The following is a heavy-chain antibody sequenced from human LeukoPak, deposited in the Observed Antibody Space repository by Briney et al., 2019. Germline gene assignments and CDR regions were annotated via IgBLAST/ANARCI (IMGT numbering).Heavy chain of an antibody. Sequence: SETLSLTCTVSGGSISSSSYYWGWIRQPPGKGLEWIGSIYYSGSTYYNPSLKSRVTISVDTSKNQFSLKLSSVTAADTAVYYCARVGMRWLQYSLVAFDIRGQGTMVTVSS. V-gene: IGHV4-39*07. J-gene: IGHJ3*02. CDR2: IYYSGST. CDR3: ARVGMRWLQYSLVAFDI. D-gene: IGHD5-24*01. CDR1: GGSISSSSYY.